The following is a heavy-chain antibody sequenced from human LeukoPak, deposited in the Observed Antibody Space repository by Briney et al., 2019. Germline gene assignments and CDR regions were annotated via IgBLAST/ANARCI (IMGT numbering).Heavy chain of an antibody. CDR1: GGSISSGDYY. D-gene: IGHD5-18*01. J-gene: IGHJ4*02. Sequence: PSQTLSLTCTVSGGSISSGDYYWSWIRQPPGKGLEWIGYIYYSGSTYYNPSLKSRVTVSVDTSKNQFSLKLSSVTAADTAVYSCARGRGPYTARGIDYWGQEPRFTVPS. V-gene: IGHV4-30-4*01. CDR3: ARGRGPYTARGIDY. CDR2: IYYSGST.